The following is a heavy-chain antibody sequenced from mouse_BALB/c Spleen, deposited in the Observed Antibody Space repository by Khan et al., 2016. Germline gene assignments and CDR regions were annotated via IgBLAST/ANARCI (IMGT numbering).Heavy chain of an antibody. CDR2: INTYTGEP. CDR3: ARPPTRSGDSSFGD. V-gene: IGHV9-1*02. J-gene: IGHJ3*01. D-gene: IGHD1-3*01. CDR1: GYTFTNYG. Sequence: QIQLVQSGPEVKKPGETVKISCKASGYTFTNYGMNWVKQAPGKGLKWMGWINTYTGEPTYADDFKGRFAFSLETSSSTASLQIYHHKNEEQDTYYGARPPTRSGDSSFGDWGQGTLVTVSA.